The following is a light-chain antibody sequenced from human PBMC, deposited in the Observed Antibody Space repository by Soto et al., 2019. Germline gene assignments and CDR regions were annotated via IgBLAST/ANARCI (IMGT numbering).Light chain of an antibody. V-gene: IGKV1-33*01. Sequence: DIQMTQSPSSLSASVGDRVTITCRASQSISSYLNWYQQKPGKAPKLLIYAASSLQSGVPSRFSGSGSGTDFTFTISSLQPEDIATYYCQQYDNLPLTFGGGTKGDIK. CDR2: AAS. CDR3: QQYDNLPLT. J-gene: IGKJ4*01. CDR1: QSISSY.